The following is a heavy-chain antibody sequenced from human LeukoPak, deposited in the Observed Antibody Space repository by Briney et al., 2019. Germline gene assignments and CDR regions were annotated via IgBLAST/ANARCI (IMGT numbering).Heavy chain of an antibody. CDR2: INPNSGGT. Sequence: ASVKVSCKASGYTFTGYYMHWVRQAPGQGLEWMGWINPNSGGTNYAQKFQGRVTMTRDTSISTAYMELSGLRSDDTAVYYCARDQRESSWYKFDYWGQGTLVTVSS. CDR1: GYTFTGYY. J-gene: IGHJ4*02. CDR3: ARDQRESSWYKFDY. V-gene: IGHV1-2*02. D-gene: IGHD6-13*01.